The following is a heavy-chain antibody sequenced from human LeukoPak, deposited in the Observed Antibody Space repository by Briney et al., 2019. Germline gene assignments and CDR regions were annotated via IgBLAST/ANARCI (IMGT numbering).Heavy chain of an antibody. Sequence: SETLSLTCAVYGGSFSGYYWSWIRQPPGKGLEWIGYIYYSGSTNYNPSLKSRVTISVDTSKNQFSLKLSSVTAADTAVYYCASQHQYSSGWYWYAFDIWGQGTMVTVSS. CDR2: IYYSGST. CDR3: ASQHQYSSGWYWYAFDI. J-gene: IGHJ3*02. CDR1: GGSFSGYY. D-gene: IGHD6-19*01. V-gene: IGHV4-59*08.